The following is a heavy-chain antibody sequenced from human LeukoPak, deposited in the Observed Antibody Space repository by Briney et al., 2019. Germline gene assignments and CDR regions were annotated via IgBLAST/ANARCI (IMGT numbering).Heavy chain of an antibody. Sequence: PGGSLRLSCAASGFTFSSYAMSWVRQAPGKGLEWVANIKQDGSEKYYVDSVKGRFTISRDNAKNSLYLQMNSLRAEDTAVYYCARERMDAGDYWGQGTLVTVSS. J-gene: IGHJ4*02. CDR3: ARERMDAGDY. V-gene: IGHV3-7*01. CDR2: IKQDGSEK. D-gene: IGHD2-15*01. CDR1: GFTFSSYA.